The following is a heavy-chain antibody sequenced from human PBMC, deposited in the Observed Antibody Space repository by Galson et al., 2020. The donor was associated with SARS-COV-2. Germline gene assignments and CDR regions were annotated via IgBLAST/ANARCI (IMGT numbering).Heavy chain of an antibody. D-gene: IGHD3-22*01. CDR2: IYYSART. Sequence: SETLSLTCTVPGGSFSSYYWSWIRQPPGKGLEWIGYIYYSARTNYTPSLKSRVTISVDTSKNRFSMKLSSVTAADTAVYYCARGNYDSSGGGYFDYWGQGTLVTVSS. CDR3: ARGNYDSSGGGYFDY. V-gene: IGHV4-59*13. CDR1: GGSFSSYY. J-gene: IGHJ4*02.